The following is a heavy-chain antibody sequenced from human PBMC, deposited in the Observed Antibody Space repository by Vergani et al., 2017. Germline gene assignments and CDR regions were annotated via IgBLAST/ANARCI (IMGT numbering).Heavy chain of an antibody. D-gene: IGHD3-3*01. CDR1: GGTFSSYA. J-gene: IGHJ2*01. CDR2: IIPIFGTA. V-gene: IGHV1-69*01. CDR3: ARNRGITIFGAPWYFDL. Sequence: QVQLVQSGAEVKKPGSSVKVSCKASGGTFSSYAISWVRQAPGQGLGWMGGIIPIFGTANYAQKFQGRVTITADESTSTAYMELSSLRSEDTAVYYCARNRGITIFGAPWYFDLWGRGTLVTVSS.